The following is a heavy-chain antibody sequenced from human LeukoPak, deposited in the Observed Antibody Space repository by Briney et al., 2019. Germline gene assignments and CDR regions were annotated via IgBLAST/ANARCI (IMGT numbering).Heavy chain of an antibody. Sequence: PSETLSLTCTVSGGSISSSSYYWGWIRQPPGKGLEWIGSIYYSGSTYYNPSLKSRVTISVDTSKNQFSLKLSSVTAADTAVYYCAREPTLVAIWGQGTLVTVSS. V-gene: IGHV4-39*07. J-gene: IGHJ4*02. CDR3: AREPTLVAI. CDR1: GGSISSSSYY. CDR2: IYYSGST. D-gene: IGHD2-2*01.